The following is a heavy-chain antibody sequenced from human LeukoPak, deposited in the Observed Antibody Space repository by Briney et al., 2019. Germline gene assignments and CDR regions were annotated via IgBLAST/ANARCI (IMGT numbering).Heavy chain of an antibody. J-gene: IGHJ5*02. D-gene: IGHD3-10*01. CDR3: ARDWVGYYGSGSGRDWFDP. CDR2: ISAYIGNT. V-gene: IGHV1-18*01. Sequence: SPLKVSRKASRYTFTPYGITWVRHAPGQGLEWMAWISAYIGNTDYAQKLQGRVTMTTDTSTSTAYMGLRSLRSDDAAVYYCARDWVGYYGSGSGRDWFDPWGQGTLVTVSS. CDR1: RYTFTPYG.